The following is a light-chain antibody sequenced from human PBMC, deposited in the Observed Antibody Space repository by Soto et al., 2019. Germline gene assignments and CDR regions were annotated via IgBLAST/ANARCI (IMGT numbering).Light chain of an antibody. Sequence: EIVLTQSPGTLSLSPGERATLSCRASQSVSSSYLAWYQQKPGQAPRLLIYGAFSRATGIPDRFSGSGSGTDFTLTISRLEPEDFAVYYCKQYGSSPQVTFGQGTRLEIK. CDR2: GAF. J-gene: IGKJ5*01. CDR1: QSVSSSY. CDR3: KQYGSSPQVT. V-gene: IGKV3-20*01.